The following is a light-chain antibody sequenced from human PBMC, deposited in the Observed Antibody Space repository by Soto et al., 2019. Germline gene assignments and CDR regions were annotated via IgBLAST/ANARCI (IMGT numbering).Light chain of an antibody. J-gene: IGLJ1*01. V-gene: IGLV2-11*01. CDR2: DVI. Sequence: QSVLTQPRSVSGSPGQSVTISCTGTSSDVGGYNFVSWYQQHPGKAPKLMIFDVIKRPSGVPDRFSGSKSANTASLTISGLQAEDEADYYCCSYAGSYTYVFGTGTKLTVL. CDR3: CSYAGSYTYV. CDR1: SSDVGGYNF.